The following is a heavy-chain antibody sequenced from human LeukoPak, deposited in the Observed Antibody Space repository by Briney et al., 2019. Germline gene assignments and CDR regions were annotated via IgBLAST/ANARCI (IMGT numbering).Heavy chain of an antibody. CDR1: GDSISTYY. Sequence: SETLSLTCTVSGDSISTYYWSWIRQPPGKGLEWIGYFYNSGSTNSNPSLKSRVTLSVDTSKNQFSLKLSSVTGADTAVYYCARHLYSGSYWALDHWGQGTLVTVSS. V-gene: IGHV4-59*08. J-gene: IGHJ4*02. CDR2: FYNSGST. CDR3: ARHLYSGSYWALDH. D-gene: IGHD1-26*01.